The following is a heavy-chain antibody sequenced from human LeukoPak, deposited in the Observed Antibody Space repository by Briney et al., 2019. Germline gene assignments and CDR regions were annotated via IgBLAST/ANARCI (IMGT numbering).Heavy chain of an antibody. Sequence: SETLSLTCTVSGGSISTYYWSWIRQPPGKGLEWIGYIYYSGSTNYNPSLKSRVTISVDTSKNQFSLKLSSVTAADTAVYYCARDRYSGTYWGYFDYWGQGTLVTVSS. J-gene: IGHJ4*02. CDR2: IYYSGST. CDR1: GGSISTYY. V-gene: IGHV4-59*01. D-gene: IGHD1-26*01. CDR3: ARDRYSGTYWGYFDY.